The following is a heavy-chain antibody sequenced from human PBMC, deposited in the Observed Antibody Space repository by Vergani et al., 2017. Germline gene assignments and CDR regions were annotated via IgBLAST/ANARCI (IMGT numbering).Heavy chain of an antibody. J-gene: IGHJ4*02. V-gene: IGHV2-70*15. CDR2: IDWDDDK. D-gene: IGHD3-9*01. CDR3: ARIGYFDWVSDY. CDR1: GFSLSTSGMC. Sequence: QVTLRESGPALVKPTQTLTLTCTFSGFSLSTSGMCVSWIRQPPGKALEWLARIDWDDDKYYSTSLKTRLTISKDTSKNQVVLTITNMDPVDTATYYCARIGYFDWVSDYWGQGTLVTVSS.